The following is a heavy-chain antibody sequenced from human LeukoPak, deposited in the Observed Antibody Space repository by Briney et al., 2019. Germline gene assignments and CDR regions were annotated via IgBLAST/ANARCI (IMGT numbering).Heavy chain of an antibody. CDR3: ARGPRLERHGMDV. J-gene: IGHJ6*02. Sequence: GGSLRLSCAASGFTVSRNYMSWVRQAPGKGLEWVSVISSGDTTYYADSVKGRFTISRDSSNNPLYLQMNSLRAEDTAVYFCARGPRLERHGMDVWGQGTTVTVSS. D-gene: IGHD1-1*01. CDR2: ISSGDTT. CDR1: GFTVSRNY. V-gene: IGHV3-66*01.